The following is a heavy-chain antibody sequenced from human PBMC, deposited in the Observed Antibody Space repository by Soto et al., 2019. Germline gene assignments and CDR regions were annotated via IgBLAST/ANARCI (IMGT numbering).Heavy chain of an antibody. J-gene: IGHJ4*02. Sequence: QVQLQESGPGLLKPSQTLSLTCTVSGASISSGRAYWSWIRQHPGKGLEWIGYMFYSGSTYYYTSLKSRVNISADTSKNQFSLRLTSVTPADTAMYYCARDNCYGHFDSWGQGTLVTVSS. V-gene: IGHV4-31*03. CDR1: GASISSGRAY. D-gene: IGHD2-21*01. CDR2: MFYSGST. CDR3: ARDNCYGHFDS.